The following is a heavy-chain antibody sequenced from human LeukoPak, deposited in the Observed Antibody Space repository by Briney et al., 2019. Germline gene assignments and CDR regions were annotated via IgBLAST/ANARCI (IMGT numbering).Heavy chain of an antibody. J-gene: IGHJ6*02. V-gene: IGHV6-1*01. CDR2: TYYRSKWYN. Sequence: SQTLSLTCAISGASVSSISVAWNWIRQSPSRGLEWLGRTYYRSKWYNEYAVSVKGRININPDPSKNQFSLQLNSVTPEDTAVYYCALARSEYHYGMDVWGQGATVTVSS. CDR1: GASVSSISVA. CDR3: ALARSEYHYGMDV.